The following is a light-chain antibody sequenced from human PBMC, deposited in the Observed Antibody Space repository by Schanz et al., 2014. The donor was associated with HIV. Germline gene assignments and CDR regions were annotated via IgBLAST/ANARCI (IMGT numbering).Light chain of an antibody. CDR2: AAS. CDR3: QQYNDWPPIT. J-gene: IGKJ5*01. Sequence: ETVLTQSPGTLSLSPGERATLSCRASQSVSSNYLAWYQQKPSQAPRLLIYAASSRATGIPDRFSGSGSGTDFTLIISRLEPEDFAVYYCQQYNDWPPITFGQGTRLEIK. CDR1: QSVSSNY. V-gene: IGKV3-20*01.